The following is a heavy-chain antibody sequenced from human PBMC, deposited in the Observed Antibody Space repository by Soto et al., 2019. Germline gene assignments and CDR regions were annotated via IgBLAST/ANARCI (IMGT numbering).Heavy chain of an antibody. CDR3: TTDTPTTGYSSINLDY. J-gene: IGHJ4*02. CDR2: IKSKTGGGTT. D-gene: IGHD6-13*01. Sequence: EVQLVESGGGLVKPGGSLRLSCAASGFTFSNAWMNWVRQAPGKGLEWVGRIKSKTGGGTTDYAAPVKGRFTISRDDSKNTLYLQMNGLKTEDTAVYYCTTDTPTTGYSSINLDYWGQGTLVTVSS. V-gene: IGHV3-15*07. CDR1: GFTFSNAW.